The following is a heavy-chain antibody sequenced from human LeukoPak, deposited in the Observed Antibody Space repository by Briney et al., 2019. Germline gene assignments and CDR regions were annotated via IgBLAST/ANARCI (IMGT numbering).Heavy chain of an antibody. Sequence: GASVKVSCKASGYTFTGYYMHWVRQAPGQGLEWMGGIIPIFGTANYAQKFQGRVTITTDESTSTAYMELSSLRSGDTAVYYCAREAPWNYYDSSGYYYHDYWGQGTLVTVSS. J-gene: IGHJ4*02. D-gene: IGHD3-22*01. CDR1: GYTFTGYY. V-gene: IGHV1-69*05. CDR3: AREAPWNYYDSSGYYYHDY. CDR2: IIPIFGTA.